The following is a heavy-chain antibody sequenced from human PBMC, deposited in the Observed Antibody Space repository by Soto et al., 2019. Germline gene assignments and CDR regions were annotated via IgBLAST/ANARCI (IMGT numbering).Heavy chain of an antibody. D-gene: IGHD6-19*01. J-gene: IGHJ6*02. V-gene: IGHV5-51*01. Sequence: PGLSLQISCQASGYSFNSDWIGSVRQMHGKGLEGMGKIYPGDSDTKYSPSVQGQVTISADRSISTAYLQWTSLKASDTAMYYCARSKRGAYSSGWYSLSGYYNYDIDVWGQGTKVTVSS. CDR2: IYPGDSDT. CDR3: ARSKRGAYSSGWYSLSGYYNYDIDV. CDR1: GYSFNSDW.